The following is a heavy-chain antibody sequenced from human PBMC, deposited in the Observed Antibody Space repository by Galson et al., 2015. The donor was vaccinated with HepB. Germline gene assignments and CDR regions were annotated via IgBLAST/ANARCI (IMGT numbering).Heavy chain of an antibody. CDR3: AKDSRGPYYYYGMDV. Sequence: SLRLSCAASGFTFSSYGMHWVRQAPGKGLEWVAVISYDGSNKYYADSVKGRFTISRDNSENTLYLQMNSLRAEDTAVYYCAKDSRGPYYYYGMDVWGQGTTVTVSS. CDR1: GFTFSSYG. D-gene: IGHD6-25*01. V-gene: IGHV3-30*18. CDR2: ISYDGSNK. J-gene: IGHJ6*02.